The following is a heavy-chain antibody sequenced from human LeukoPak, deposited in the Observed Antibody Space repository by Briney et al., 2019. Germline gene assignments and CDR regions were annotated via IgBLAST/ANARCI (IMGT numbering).Heavy chain of an antibody. CDR1: GYTFTSYG. Sequence: VASVKVSCKASGYTFTSYGISWVRQAPGQGLEWMGWISAYNGNTNYAQKLQGRVTMTTDTSTSTAYMELRSLRSDDTAVYYCARDPGKITTFGELSPFDYWGQGTLVTVSS. CDR3: ARDPGKITTFGELSPFDY. CDR2: ISAYNGNT. D-gene: IGHD3-10*02. J-gene: IGHJ4*02. V-gene: IGHV1-18*01.